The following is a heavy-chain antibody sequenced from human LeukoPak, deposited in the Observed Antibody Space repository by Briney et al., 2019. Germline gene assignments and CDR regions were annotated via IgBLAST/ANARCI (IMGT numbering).Heavy chain of an antibody. CDR3: TSSSGEANIDY. D-gene: IGHD3-22*01. J-gene: IGHJ4*02. V-gene: IGHV3-15*07. Sequence: GGSLRLSCAASGFTFTYTWMNWIRQAPGKGLEWVGRIKSKTDGGTTDYAAPVKGRFTISRDDSKNTLYLQMNSLKTEDTAVYYCTSSSGEANIDYWGQGTLATVSS. CDR2: IKSKTDGGTT. CDR1: GFTFTYTW.